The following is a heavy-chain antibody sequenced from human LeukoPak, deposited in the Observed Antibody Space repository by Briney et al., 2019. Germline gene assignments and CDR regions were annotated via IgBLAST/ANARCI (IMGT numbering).Heavy chain of an antibody. V-gene: IGHV1-2*02. CDR2: INPNSGGT. CDR3: ARRPTYFGWRPSESPSYFDF. D-gene: IGHD3-9*01. J-gene: IGHJ4*02. CDR1: GYTFTGYY. Sequence: GASVKVSCKASGYTFTGYYMHWVRQAPGQGLEWMGWINPNSGGTNYAQKFQGRVTMTRDTSISTAYMELRSLRSDDTAVYYCARRPTYFGWRPSESPSYFDFWGQGTLVTVSS.